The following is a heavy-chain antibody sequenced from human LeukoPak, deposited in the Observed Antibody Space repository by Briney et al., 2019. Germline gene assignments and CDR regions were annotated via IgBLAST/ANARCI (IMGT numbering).Heavy chain of an antibody. Sequence: GGXLRLSCXASGFTFIDYDMRWVRQVIGKGLEWVSAIGISGDTHYSGSVKGRFTISRENAESSLYLQMNSLRAEDTAVYYCARGGIQVSGIDEFDYWGQGTLVTVSS. V-gene: IGHV3-13*01. J-gene: IGHJ4*02. D-gene: IGHD6-19*01. CDR1: GFTFIDYD. CDR2: IGISGDT. CDR3: ARGGIQVSGIDEFDY.